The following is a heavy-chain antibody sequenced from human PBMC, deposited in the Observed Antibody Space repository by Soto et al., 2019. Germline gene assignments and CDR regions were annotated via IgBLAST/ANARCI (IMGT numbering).Heavy chain of an antibody. CDR1: GGSISSYY. D-gene: IGHD3-16*01. J-gene: IGHJ4*02. CDR3: ARAWGYYFDY. Sequence: QVQLQESGPGLVKPSETLSLTCTVSGGSISSYYWGWIRQPPGKGLEWIGYIYYSGSTNYNPSLKSRVTISVDTAKNQFSLKLSSVTAADTAVYYCARAWGYYFDYWGQGTLVTVSS. V-gene: IGHV4-59*01. CDR2: IYYSGST.